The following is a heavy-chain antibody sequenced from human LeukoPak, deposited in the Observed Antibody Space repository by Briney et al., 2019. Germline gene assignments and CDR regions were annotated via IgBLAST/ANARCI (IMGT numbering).Heavy chain of an antibody. CDR1: GFTFSRYC. V-gene: IGHV3-74*03. J-gene: IGHJ3*02. CDR2: INSDGSST. Sequence: GGSLRLSCAASGFTFSRYCMHWVRQAPGKGPLWVSRINSDGSSTKYADTVEGRFVISRDNARNILYLQMNSLRAEDTAVYYCARDGRYCSVDSCYSLRGALDIWGQGTMVTVSS. D-gene: IGHD2-15*01. CDR3: ARDGRYCSVDSCYSLRGALDI.